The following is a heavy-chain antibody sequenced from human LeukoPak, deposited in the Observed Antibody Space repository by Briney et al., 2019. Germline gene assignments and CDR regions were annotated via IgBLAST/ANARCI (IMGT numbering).Heavy chain of an antibody. J-gene: IGHJ6*04. V-gene: IGHV4-34*01. CDR1: GGSFSGYY. D-gene: IGHD3-10*01. Sequence: PSETLSLTCAVYGGSFSGYYWSWIRQPPGKGLEWIGEINHSGSTNYNPSLKSRVTISVDTSKNQFSPKLSSVTAADTAVYYCARGSYYGSGSYYNRQYYYYGMDVWGKGTTVTVSS. CDR2: INHSGST. CDR3: ARGSYYGSGSYYNRQYYYYGMDV.